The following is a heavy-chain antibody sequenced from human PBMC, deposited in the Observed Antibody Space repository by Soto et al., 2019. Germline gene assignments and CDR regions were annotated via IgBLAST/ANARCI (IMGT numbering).Heavy chain of an antibody. CDR2: IYYRGST. J-gene: IGHJ4*02. CDR1: GDSISRSSDY. V-gene: IGHV4-39*01. CDR3: ARGEVAVPATTVTYYFDF. Sequence: SETLSLTCSVSGDSISRSSDYWGWIRQPPGRGLEWIGSIYYRGSTYYNPSLKSRVTISVDTSKNQFSLRLSSVTAADTAVYYCARGEVAVPATTVTYYFDFWGQGTLVTVSS. D-gene: IGHD2-2*01.